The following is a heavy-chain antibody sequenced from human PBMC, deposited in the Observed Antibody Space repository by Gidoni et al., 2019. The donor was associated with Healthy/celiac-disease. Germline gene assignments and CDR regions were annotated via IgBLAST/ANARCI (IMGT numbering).Heavy chain of an antibody. J-gene: IGHJ4*02. CDR3: ARQGGSAPIFDY. CDR2: IYYSGST. V-gene: IGHV4-39*01. D-gene: IGHD3-10*01. Sequence: LQLQESGPGLVQPSETLSLTCTVSGGSISSSSYYWGWIRQPPGKGLEWIGSIYYSGSTYYNPSIKSRVTIAVETSKNQFSLKLSYVTAADTAGYYGARQGGSAPIFDYWGQGTLVTVSS. CDR1: GGSISSSSYY.